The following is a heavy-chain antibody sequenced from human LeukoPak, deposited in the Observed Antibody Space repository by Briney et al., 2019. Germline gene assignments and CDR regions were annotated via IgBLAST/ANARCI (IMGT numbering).Heavy chain of an antibody. CDR1: GYTFTSYA. D-gene: IGHD6-19*01. CDR3: ARRPVKYSSGWSGDDY. CDR2: INAGNGNT. Sequence: ASVKVSCKASGYTFTSYAMHWVRQAPGQRLEWMGWINAGNGNTKYSQKFLGRVTITRDTSASTAYMELSSLRSEDTAVYYCARRPVKYSSGWSGDDYWGQGTLVTVSS. J-gene: IGHJ4*02. V-gene: IGHV1-3*01.